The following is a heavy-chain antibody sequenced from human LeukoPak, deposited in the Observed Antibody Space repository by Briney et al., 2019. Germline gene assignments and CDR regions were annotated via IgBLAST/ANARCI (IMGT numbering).Heavy chain of an antibody. J-gene: IGHJ4*02. Sequence: GGSLRLSCAASGFTFSGYWMHWVRQAPGKGLVWVSRINSDGSSTNYADSVKGRFTIPRDNAKNTLYLQMNSLRAEDTAVYYCAREFTIFGVVFDYWGQGTLVTVSS. CDR2: INSDGSST. CDR3: AREFTIFGVVFDY. CDR1: GFTFSGYW. D-gene: IGHD3-3*01. V-gene: IGHV3-74*01.